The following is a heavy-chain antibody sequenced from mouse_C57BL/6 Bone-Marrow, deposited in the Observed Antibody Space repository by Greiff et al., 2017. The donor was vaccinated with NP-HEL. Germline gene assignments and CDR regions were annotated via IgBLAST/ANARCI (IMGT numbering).Heavy chain of an antibody. D-gene: IGHD1-1*01. V-gene: IGHV2-9-1*01. J-gene: IGHJ2*01. CDR3: ARNYYYGSSPYYFDY. CDR1: GFSLTSYA. Sequence: QVQLKESGPGLVAPSQSLSITCTVSGFSLTSYAISWVRQPPGQGLEWLGVIWTGGGTNYNSALKYRLSISKDNSKSQVFLKMNSLQTDDTARYYCARNYYYGSSPYYFDYWGQGTTLTVSS. CDR2: IWTGGGT.